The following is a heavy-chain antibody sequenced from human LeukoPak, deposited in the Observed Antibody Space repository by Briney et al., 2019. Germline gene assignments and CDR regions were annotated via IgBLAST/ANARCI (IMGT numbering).Heavy chain of an antibody. CDR3: ARHNLVGLVVVPAAIWFDP. V-gene: IGHV4-39*01. D-gene: IGHD2-2*01. CDR2: IYYSGST. CDR1: GGSISSSSYY. J-gene: IGHJ5*02. Sequence: SETLSLTCTVSGGSISSSSYYRGWIRQPPGKGLQWIGSIYYSGSTYYNPSLKSRVTISVDTSKNQFSLKLSSVTAADTAVYYCARHNLVGLVVVPAAIWFDPWGQGTLVTVSS.